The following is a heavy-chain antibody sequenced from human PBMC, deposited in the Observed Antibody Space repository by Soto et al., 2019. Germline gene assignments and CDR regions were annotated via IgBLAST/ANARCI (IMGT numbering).Heavy chain of an antibody. D-gene: IGHD6-13*01. CDR3: ARGQGSPAP. CDR2: INEGGSEK. J-gene: IGHJ5*02. Sequence: EVQLVESGGGLVQPGGSLRLSCAASGFTFRSYWMTWVRQAPGKGLEWVATINEGGSEKYYVDSVKGRFTISRDNAQNLLKLQMNSLKAEDTAVYYSARGQGSPAPWGQGTLVTVSS. CDR1: GFTFRSYW. V-gene: IGHV3-7*05.